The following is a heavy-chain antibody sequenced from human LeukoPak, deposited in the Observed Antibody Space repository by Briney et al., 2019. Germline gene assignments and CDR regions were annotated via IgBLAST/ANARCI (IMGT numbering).Heavy chain of an antibody. CDR2: IIPIFGTA. Sequence: ASVKVSCKASGGTFSSYAISWVRQAPGQGLEWMGGIIPIFGTANYAQKFQGRVTITADESTGTAYMELSSLRSEDTAVYYCARARLVAVADIYYYYMDVWGKGTTVTVSS. D-gene: IGHD6-19*01. J-gene: IGHJ6*03. CDR3: ARARLVAVADIYYYYMDV. CDR1: GGTFSSYA. V-gene: IGHV1-69*01.